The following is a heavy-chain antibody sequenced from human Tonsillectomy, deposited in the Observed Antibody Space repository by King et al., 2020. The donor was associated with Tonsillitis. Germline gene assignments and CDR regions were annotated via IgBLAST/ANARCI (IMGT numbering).Heavy chain of an antibody. D-gene: IGHD2-2*01. CDR1: GFTFSNYD. CDR3: ARGVVPSANNNYYFYMDV. Sequence: VQLVESGGGLVQPGGSLRLSCAASGFTFSNYDMHWVRQATGKGLEWVSVIRTAGDTYYPDSVTGRFTISRENAKNSFYLHMSSLRAGDTAVYCCARGVVPSANNNYYFYMDVWGKGTTVTVSS. J-gene: IGHJ6*03. V-gene: IGHV3-13*01. CDR2: IRTAGDT.